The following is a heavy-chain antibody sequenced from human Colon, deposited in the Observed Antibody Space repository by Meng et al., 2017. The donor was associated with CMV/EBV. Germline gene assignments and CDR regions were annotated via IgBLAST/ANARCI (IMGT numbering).Heavy chain of an antibody. J-gene: IGHJ1*01. Sequence: GESLKISCAASGFTFSGAWMNWVRQAPGKGLEWIGHIRSKVDGGTVDYAAPVKGRITISRDDSRNMVYLQMNSLETEDTGVYYCTTDLPDYLIVPAQHWGQGTLVTVSS. CDR1: GFTFSGAW. CDR2: IRSKVDGGTV. D-gene: IGHD5-12*01. V-gene: IGHV3-15*01. CDR3: TTDLPDYLIVPAQH.